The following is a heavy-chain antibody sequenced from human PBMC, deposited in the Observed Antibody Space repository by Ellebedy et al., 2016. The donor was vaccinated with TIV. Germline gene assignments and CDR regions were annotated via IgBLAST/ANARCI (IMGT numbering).Heavy chain of an antibody. J-gene: IGHJ4*02. CDR2: ISGSSSRI. CDR1: GFTFSSYN. D-gene: IGHD6-19*01. V-gene: IGHV3-48*01. Sequence: GESLKISCAASGFTFSSYNMKWVRQAPGKGLEWVSDISGSSSRIYYADSVKGRFTISRDNAKKSLYLQMNSLRAEDTAVYYCARDLDKSSGWYGGAAYWGQGTLVTVSS. CDR3: ARDLDKSSGWYGGAAY.